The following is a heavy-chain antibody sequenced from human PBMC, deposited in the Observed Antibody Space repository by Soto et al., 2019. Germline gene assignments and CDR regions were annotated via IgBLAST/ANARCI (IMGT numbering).Heavy chain of an antibody. CDR2: ISSSSSYT. CDR3: ARVGVVVAATRWRAFDI. CDR1: GFTFSDYY. J-gene: IGHJ3*02. Sequence: PGGSLRLSCAASGFTFSDYYMSWIRQAPGKGLEWVSYISSSSSYTNYADSVKGRFTISRDNAKNSLYLQMNSLRAEDTAVYYCARVGVVVAATRWRAFDIWGQGTMVTVSS. V-gene: IGHV3-11*06. D-gene: IGHD2-15*01.